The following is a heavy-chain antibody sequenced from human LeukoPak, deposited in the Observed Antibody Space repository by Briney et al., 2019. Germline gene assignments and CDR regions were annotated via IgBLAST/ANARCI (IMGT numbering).Heavy chain of an antibody. CDR2: IWYDGGYK. V-gene: IGHV3-33*01. J-gene: IGHJ4*02. CDR3: ARDSNYCFDY. Sequence: SGGSLRLSCAASGLTFSNYVMHWVRQAPGKGLEWVALIWYDGGYKLYADSVKGRFTISRDNSRNTLFLQMTSLGAEDTAVYYCARDSNYCFDYWGQGTLVTVSS. CDR1: GLTFSNYV. D-gene: IGHD4-11*01.